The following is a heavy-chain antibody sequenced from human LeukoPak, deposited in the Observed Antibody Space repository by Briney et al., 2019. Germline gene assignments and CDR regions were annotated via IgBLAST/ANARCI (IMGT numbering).Heavy chain of an antibody. D-gene: IGHD2-2*01. J-gene: IGHJ5*02. Sequence: GGSLRLSCAASGFTFSSYSMTWVRQAPGKGLEWVSYISSSSSTIYYADSVKGRFTISRDNAKNSLYLQMNSLRAEDTAVYYCARGGICSSTSCYSFRRNWFDPWGQGTLVTVSS. CDR2: ISSSSSTI. CDR1: GFTFSSYS. CDR3: ARGGICSSTSCYSFRRNWFDP. V-gene: IGHV3-48*04.